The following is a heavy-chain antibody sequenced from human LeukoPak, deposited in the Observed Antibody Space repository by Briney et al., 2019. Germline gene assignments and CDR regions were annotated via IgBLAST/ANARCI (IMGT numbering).Heavy chain of an antibody. CDR1: GGSISSSSYY. J-gene: IGHJ4*02. CDR2: IYYSGST. CDR3: ARGPGDILGY. Sequence: PSETLSLTCTVSGGSISSSSYYWGWIRQPPGKGLEWIGSIYYSGSTYYNPSLKSRVTISVDTSKNQFSLKLSSVTAADTAVYYCARGPGDILGYWGQGTLVTVSS. V-gene: IGHV4-39*07. D-gene: IGHD2-15*01.